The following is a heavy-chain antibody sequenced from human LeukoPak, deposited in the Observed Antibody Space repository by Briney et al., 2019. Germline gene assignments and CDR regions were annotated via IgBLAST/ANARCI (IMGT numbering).Heavy chain of an antibody. J-gene: IGHJ5*02. CDR3: ARTGEYYDFWSGYLKGNWFDP. CDR2: MNPNSGNT. V-gene: IGHV1-8*01. Sequence: ASVKVSCKASGYTFTSYDINWVRQATGQGLEWVGWMNPNSGNTGYAQKFQDRVTMTRNTSISTAYMELSSLRSEDTAVYYCARTGEYYDFWSGYLKGNWFDPWGQGTLVTVSS. D-gene: IGHD3-3*01. CDR1: GYTFTSYD.